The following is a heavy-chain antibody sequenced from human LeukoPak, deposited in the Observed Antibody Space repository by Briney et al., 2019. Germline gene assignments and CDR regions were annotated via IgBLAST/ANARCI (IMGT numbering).Heavy chain of an antibody. CDR1: GFTFSSYG. D-gene: IGHD2-21*02. V-gene: IGHV3-23*01. Sequence: GGSLRLSCAASGFTFSSYGMSWVRQAPGKGLEWVSAITYSGGNTYYADSVKGRLTISRDNSKNTLYLQMNSLRAEDTAVYYCAKDGTGCGGDCYSDYWGQGTLVTVSS. J-gene: IGHJ4*02. CDR3: AKDGTGCGGDCYSDY. CDR2: ITYSGGNT.